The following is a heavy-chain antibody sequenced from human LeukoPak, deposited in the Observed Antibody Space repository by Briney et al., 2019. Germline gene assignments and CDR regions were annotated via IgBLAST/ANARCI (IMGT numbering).Heavy chain of an antibody. V-gene: IGHV3-30*18. J-gene: IGHJ4*02. Sequence: GGSLRLSCAASGFTFSSYGMHWVRQAPGKGLEWVAVISYDGSNKYYADSVKGRFTISRDNSKNTLYLQMNSLRAEDTAVYYCAKDSSGWYPGYWGQGTLVTVSS. CDR3: AKDSSGWYPGY. CDR2: ISYDGSNK. CDR1: GFTFSSYG. D-gene: IGHD6-19*01.